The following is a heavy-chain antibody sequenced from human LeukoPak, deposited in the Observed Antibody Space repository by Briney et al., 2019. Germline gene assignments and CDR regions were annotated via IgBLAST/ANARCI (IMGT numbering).Heavy chain of an antibody. CDR2: FYVGGAS. CDR1: GFSVTNNY. Sequence: GGSLRLSCAVSGFSVTNNYMSWVRQAPGKGLEWVSVFYVGGASYYADSVKGRFTISRDNSENTLYLQMKSLRAEDTAVYYCARGDGYNFFDYWGQGTLVTVSS. J-gene: IGHJ4*02. CDR3: ARGDGYNFFDY. V-gene: IGHV3-53*01. D-gene: IGHD5-24*01.